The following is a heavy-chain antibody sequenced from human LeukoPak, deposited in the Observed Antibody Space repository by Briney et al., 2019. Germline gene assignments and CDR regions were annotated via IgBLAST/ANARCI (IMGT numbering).Heavy chain of an antibody. Sequence: PGGSLRLSCAASGFTFSINAMSWLRQAPGKGLEWVSTIGGSDIMTHYSDSVKGRFTISRDDSKNTLYLQMNSLRADDTAVYYCAKDQAPTVGSTDFWGQGTLVTVSS. CDR1: GFTFSINA. J-gene: IGHJ4*02. V-gene: IGHV3-23*01. D-gene: IGHD1-26*01. CDR2: IGGSDIMT. CDR3: AKDQAPTVGSTDF.